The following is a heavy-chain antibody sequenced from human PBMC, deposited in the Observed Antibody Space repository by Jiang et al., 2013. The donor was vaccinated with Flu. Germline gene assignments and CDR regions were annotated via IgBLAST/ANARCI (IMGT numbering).Heavy chain of an antibody. D-gene: IGHD5-12*01. Sequence: LLKPSETLSLTCTVSGGSISSYYWSWIRQPPGKGLEWIGYIYYSGSTNYNPSLKSRVTISVDTSKNQFSLKLSSVTAADTAVYYCARESPLGGYDYYTQGWPTLNYYYYMDVWGKGTTVTVSS. CDR1: GGSISSYY. J-gene: IGHJ6*03. CDR2: IYYSGST. V-gene: IGHV4-59*01. CDR3: ARESPLGGYDYYTQGWPTLNYYYYMDV.